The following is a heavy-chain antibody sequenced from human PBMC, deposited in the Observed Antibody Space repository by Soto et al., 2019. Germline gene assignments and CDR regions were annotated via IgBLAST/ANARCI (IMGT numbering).Heavy chain of an antibody. CDR2: ISAYNGNT. Sequence: QVRLVQSGAEVKKPGASVKVSCKASGYTFTSYGITWVRQAPGHGLEWMGWISAYNGNTNYAQKLQGRVTMTTDTSTSTAYMELRSLRSDDTAVYYCARVITIFGVVIPNYFDYWGQGTLVTVSS. D-gene: IGHD3-3*01. J-gene: IGHJ4*02. CDR1: GYTFTSYG. CDR3: ARVITIFGVVIPNYFDY. V-gene: IGHV1-18*01.